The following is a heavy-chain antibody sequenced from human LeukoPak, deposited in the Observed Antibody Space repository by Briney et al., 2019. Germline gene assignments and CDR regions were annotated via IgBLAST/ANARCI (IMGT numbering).Heavy chain of an antibody. Sequence: SETLSLTCAVYGGSFSGYYWSWIRQPPGKGLEWIGEINHSGSTNYNPSLKSRVTILVDTSKNQVSLKLSSVTAADTAVYFCARDWGVGGRPGYMDVWGKGTTVTVSS. V-gene: IGHV4-34*01. CDR1: GGSFSGYY. J-gene: IGHJ6*03. D-gene: IGHD6-6*01. CDR2: INHSGST. CDR3: ARDWGVGGRPGYMDV.